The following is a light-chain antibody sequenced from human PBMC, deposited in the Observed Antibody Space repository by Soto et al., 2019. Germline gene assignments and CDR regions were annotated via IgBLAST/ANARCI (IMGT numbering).Light chain of an antibody. CDR1: QSIRYY. CDR2: DAS. CDR3: QQYNSYSIT. V-gene: IGKV1-5*01. Sequence: DIQMPQYPSTLSASVGDRVTITCRASQSIRYYLAWYQHRPGKAPELLIYDASTLQNGVSSRFSGSGSETEFTLTISSLQPDDFATYYCQQYNSYSITFGQGTKVDIK. J-gene: IGKJ1*01.